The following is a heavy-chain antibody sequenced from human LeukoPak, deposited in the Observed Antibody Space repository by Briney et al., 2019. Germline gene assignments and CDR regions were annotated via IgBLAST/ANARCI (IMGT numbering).Heavy chain of an antibody. D-gene: IGHD4-23*01. Sequence: PSETLYLTCTVSGGSISSYYWSWIRQPPGKGLEWIGYIYYSGSTNYNPSLKSRVTISVDTSKNQFSLKLSSVTAADTAVYYCARTGYTVALDYWGQGTLVTVSS. J-gene: IGHJ4*02. V-gene: IGHV4-59*01. CDR3: ARTGYTVALDY. CDR2: IYYSGST. CDR1: GGSISSYY.